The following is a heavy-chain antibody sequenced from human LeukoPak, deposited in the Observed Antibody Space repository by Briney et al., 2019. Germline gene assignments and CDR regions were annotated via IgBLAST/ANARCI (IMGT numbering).Heavy chain of an antibody. CDR3: ARSVSRKTPFDY. Sequence: PGGSLRLSCAASRFTFSSYAMSWVRQAPGKGLEWVSGLSGSGDITYYADSVKGRFTISRDNAKNSLYLQMNSLRAEDTAVYYCARSVSRKTPFDYWGQGTLVTVSS. J-gene: IGHJ4*02. V-gene: IGHV3-23*01. CDR1: RFTFSSYA. CDR2: LSGSGDIT.